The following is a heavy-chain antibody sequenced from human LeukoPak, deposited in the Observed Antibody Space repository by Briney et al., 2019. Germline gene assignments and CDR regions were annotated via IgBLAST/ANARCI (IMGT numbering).Heavy chain of an antibody. CDR3: ARGKYYYDSNSSYRYFDP. J-gene: IGHJ5*02. CDR1: GGSISSYY. CDR2: IYTTGNT. Sequence: PSETLSLTCIFSGGSISSYYWSWLRQPAGKGLEWIGRIYTTGNTNYNPSLKSRVTMSIDTSKKQFSLKLSSVTAADTAVYYCARGKYYYDSNSSYRYFDPWGQGTLVTVSS. D-gene: IGHD3-22*01. V-gene: IGHV4-4*07.